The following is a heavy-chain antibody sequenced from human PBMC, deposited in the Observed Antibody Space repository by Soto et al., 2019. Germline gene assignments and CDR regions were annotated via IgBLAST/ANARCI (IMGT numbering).Heavy chain of an antibody. CDR2: ISYDGSNK. D-gene: IGHD3-3*01. Sequence: QVQLVESGGGVVQPGRSLRLSCAASGFTFSSYGMHWVRHAPGKGLEWVAAISYDGSNKYYADSVKGRFTISRDNSKNTLYLQMNSLRAEDTAVYYCAKEIWSGPMDVWGQGTTVTVSS. CDR1: GFTFSSYG. CDR3: AKEIWSGPMDV. V-gene: IGHV3-30*18. J-gene: IGHJ6*02.